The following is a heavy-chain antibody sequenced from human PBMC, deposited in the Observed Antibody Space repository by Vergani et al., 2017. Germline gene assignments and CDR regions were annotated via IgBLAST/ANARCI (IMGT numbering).Heavy chain of an antibody. CDR2: IIPILGIA. CDR3: ARDGAVTPGNNWFDP. V-gene: IGHV1-69*08. J-gene: IGHJ5*02. D-gene: IGHD4-23*01. CDR1: GGTFSSYT. Sequence: QVQLVQSGAEVKKPGSSVKVSCKASGGTFSSYTISWVRQAPGQGLEWMGRIIPILGIANYAQKFQGRVTITADKSTSTAYMELSSLRSEDTAMYYCARDGAVTPGNNWFDPWGQGTLVTVSS.